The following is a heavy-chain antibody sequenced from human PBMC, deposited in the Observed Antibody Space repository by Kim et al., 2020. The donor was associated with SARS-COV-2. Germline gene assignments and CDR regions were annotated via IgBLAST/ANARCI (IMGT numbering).Heavy chain of an antibody. CDR2: INWSGSTT. J-gene: IGHJ3*02. Sequence: GGSLRLSCAASGFTFDDYDMSWVRQAPGKGLKWVSGINWSGSTTAYADSVKGRFTVSRDNAKNSLYLQMNSLRDEDTALYRCARKQLGGDACDIWGQGT. CDR3: ARKQLGGDACDI. D-gene: IGHD3-16*01. V-gene: IGHV3-20*01. CDR1: GFTFDDYD.